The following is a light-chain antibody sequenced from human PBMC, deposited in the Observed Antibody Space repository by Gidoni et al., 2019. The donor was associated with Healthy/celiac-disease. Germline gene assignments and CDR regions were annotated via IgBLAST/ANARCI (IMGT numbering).Light chain of an antibody. CDR2: DAS. Sequence: DIQMTQSPSSLSASVGDRVTITYQASQDISNYLNRYQQKPGKAPKLLNYDASNLETGVPSRFSGSGSGTDFTFTISSLQPEDISTYYCQQYDNLPLTFGGGTKVEIK. CDR1: QDISNY. J-gene: IGKJ4*01. CDR3: QQYDNLPLT. V-gene: IGKV1-33*01.